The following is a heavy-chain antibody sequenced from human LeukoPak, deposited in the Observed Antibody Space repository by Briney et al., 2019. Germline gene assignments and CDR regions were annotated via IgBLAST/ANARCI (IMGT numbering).Heavy chain of an antibody. D-gene: IGHD5-12*01. CDR1: GGTFSSYA. J-gene: IGHJ4*02. CDR2: IIPIFGTA. V-gene: IGHV1-69*05. CDR3: ARAHYSGYDYFDY. Sequence: ASVKVSCKASGGTFSSYAISWVRQAPGQGLEWMGRIIPIFGTANYAQKFQGRVTIITDESTSTAYMELSSLRSEDTAVYYCARAHYSGYDYFDYWGQGTLVTVSS.